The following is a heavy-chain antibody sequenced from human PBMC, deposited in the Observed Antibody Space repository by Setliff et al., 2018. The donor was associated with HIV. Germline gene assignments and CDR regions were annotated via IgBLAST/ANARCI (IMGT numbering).Heavy chain of an antibody. J-gene: IGHJ6*03. CDR1: GGTFSSYA. CDR2: IIPIFGTA. Sequence: SVKVSCKASGGTFSSYAISWVRQAPGQGLEWMGGIIPIFGTANYAQKFQGRVTITADESTATFYMEMSTLRSEDTAVYYCVNLPFFYYYYMDVWGEGTPVTVSS. V-gene: IGHV1-69*13. CDR3: VNLPFFYYYYMDV.